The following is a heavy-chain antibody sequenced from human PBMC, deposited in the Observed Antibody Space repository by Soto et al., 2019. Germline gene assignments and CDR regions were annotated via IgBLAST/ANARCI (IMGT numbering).Heavy chain of an antibody. Sequence: SETLSLTCTVSGGSISSGDYYWSCLRQPPGKGLEWIVNIYYSGSTYYNPSLKSRVTISVATSKNQFTLKLSSVTAADTAVYYCVSVWFGELLAHGMDVWGQGTTVTVSS. CDR3: VSVWFGELLAHGMDV. V-gene: IGHV4-30-4*01. J-gene: IGHJ6*02. CDR1: GGSISSGDYY. D-gene: IGHD3-10*01. CDR2: IYYSGST.